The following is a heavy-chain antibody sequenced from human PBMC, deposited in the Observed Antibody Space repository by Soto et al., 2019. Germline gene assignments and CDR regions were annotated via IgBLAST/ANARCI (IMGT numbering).Heavy chain of an antibody. J-gene: IGHJ4*02. CDR2: IYSGGST. V-gene: IGHV3-66*01. Sequence: EVQLVESGGGLVQPGGSLRLSCAASGFTVSSNYMSWVRQAPGKGLEWVSVIYSGGSTYYADSVKCRFTISRDNSKNTMYLQMNSLRAEDTAVYYCARGYDGSGSYYLYYFDYWGQGTLVTVSS. CDR1: GFTVSSNY. D-gene: IGHD3-10*01. CDR3: ARGYDGSGSYYLYYFDY.